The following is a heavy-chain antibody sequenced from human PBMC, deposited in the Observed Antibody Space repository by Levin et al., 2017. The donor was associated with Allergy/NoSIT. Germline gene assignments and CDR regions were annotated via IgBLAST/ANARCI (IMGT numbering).Heavy chain of an antibody. D-gene: IGHD6-19*01. J-gene: IGHJ6*03. Sequence: GESLKISCGASGFTFSRYGMHWVRQAPGKGLEWVAVISDDGSSQYYADSVKGRFTISRDTCKNTLYLQMTSLRPEDTAVYYCARVGWAVAGSYYYFYMDVWGNGTTVSVSS. CDR1: GFTFSRYG. CDR3: ARVGWAVAGSYYYFYMDV. CDR2: ISDDGSSQ. V-gene: IGHV3-30*03.